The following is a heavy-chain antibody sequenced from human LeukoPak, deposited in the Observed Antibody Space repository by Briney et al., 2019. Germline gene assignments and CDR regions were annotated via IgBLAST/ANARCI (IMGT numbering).Heavy chain of an antibody. CDR1: GFTFSSYW. J-gene: IGHJ4*02. CDR3: GRGLFRGGSDY. D-gene: IGHD3-10*01. V-gene: IGHV3-74*01. CDR2: INGDGSRI. Sequence: GGSLRLSCAASGFTFSSYWMYWVRQAPGKGLVWVSRINGDGSRISYADSVQGRFTISRDNAKNTLSLQMHSLRAEDTAVYYCGRGLFRGGSDYWGQGTLVTVSS.